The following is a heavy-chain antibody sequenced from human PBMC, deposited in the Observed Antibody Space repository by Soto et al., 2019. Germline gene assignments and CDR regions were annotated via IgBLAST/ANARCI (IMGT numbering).Heavy chain of an antibody. CDR2: ISYDGSNK. D-gene: IGHD3-10*01. Sequence: GGSLRLSCAASGFTFSSYGMHWVRQAPGKGLEWVAVISYDGSNKYYADSVQGRFTISRDNSKNTLYLQMNSLRAEETAVYYCVKVWGSGRFHYGMDVWGQGPTVT. J-gene: IGHJ6*02. V-gene: IGHV3-30*18. CDR3: VKVWGSGRFHYGMDV. CDR1: GFTFSSYG.